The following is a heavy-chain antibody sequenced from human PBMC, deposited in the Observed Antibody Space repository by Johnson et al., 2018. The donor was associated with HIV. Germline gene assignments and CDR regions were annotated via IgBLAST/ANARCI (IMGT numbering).Heavy chain of an antibody. Sequence: VQLVESGGGLVQPGGSLRLSCAASGFTFSTYDMHWVRQAPGKGLEWVSTMGSAGDTYYPASVKGRFTVSRENAKHSLYLQMNSLRAGDTAVYYCAREAGTTRSGFDVWGQGTVVTVSS. D-gene: IGHD1-7*01. V-gene: IGHV3-13*01. J-gene: IGHJ3*01. CDR3: AREAGTTRSGFDV. CDR1: GFTFSTYD. CDR2: MGSAGDT.